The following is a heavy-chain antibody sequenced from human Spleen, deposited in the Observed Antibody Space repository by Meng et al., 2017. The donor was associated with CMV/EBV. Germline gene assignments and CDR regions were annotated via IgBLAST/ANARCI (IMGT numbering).Heavy chain of an antibody. CDR2: TSSSGYSI. CDR1: GFAFSDYY. CDR3: AGVPKGGHWYFDL. D-gene: IGHD2-15*01. V-gene: IGHV3-11*04. Sequence: AASGFAFSDYYMPWIRQAPGKGLEWISYTSSSGYSIYYADSVKGRFTISRDNAKNSLYLQMNSLRAEDTAVYHCAGVPKGGHWYFDLWGRGTLVTVSS. J-gene: IGHJ2*01.